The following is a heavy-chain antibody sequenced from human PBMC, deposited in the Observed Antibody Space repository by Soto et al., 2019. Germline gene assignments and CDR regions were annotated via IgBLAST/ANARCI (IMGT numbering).Heavy chain of an antibody. CDR2: IYYTGST. CDR3: ARQRGNYFDY. Sequence: PSLTCTVSGDSISTFYWSWIRQPPGKGLEWIGYIYYTGSTNYNPSLKSRVTMSVDTSKKQFSLKLTSVNAADTAVYYCARQRGNYFDYWGQGSLVTVSS. CDR1: GDSISTFY. J-gene: IGHJ4*02. V-gene: IGHV4-59*01. D-gene: IGHD3-10*01.